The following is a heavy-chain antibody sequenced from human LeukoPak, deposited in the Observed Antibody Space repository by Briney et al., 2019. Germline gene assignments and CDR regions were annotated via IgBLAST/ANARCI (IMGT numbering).Heavy chain of an antibody. J-gene: IGHJ5*02. V-gene: IGHV3-74*01. CDR1: GFTFSNYF. CDR2: ISGDGTTT. CDR3: SRRVDSTRWFDP. D-gene: IGHD2-15*01. Sequence: GGSLRLSCAASGFTFSNYFMQWVRQAPGKGRVWVSRISGDGTTTIYADSVKGRFTISRDNAKNTLYLQMNSLRDDDTAVYYCSRRVDSTRWFDPWGQGTLVTVSS.